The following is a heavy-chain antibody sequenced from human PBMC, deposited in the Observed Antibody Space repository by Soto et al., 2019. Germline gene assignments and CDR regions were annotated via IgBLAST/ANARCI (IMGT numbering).Heavy chain of an antibody. J-gene: IGHJ4*02. V-gene: IGHV3-49*03. Sequence: GGSLILSCTASGFTFGDYAMSWFRQAPGKGLEWVGFIRSKAYGGTTEYAASVKGRFTISRDDSKSIAYLQMNSLKTEDTAVYYCTRAPIYCSGGSCYLQFDYWGRGTLVTVSS. CDR3: TRAPIYCSGGSCYLQFDY. CDR2: IRSKAYGGTT. CDR1: GFTFGDYA. D-gene: IGHD2-15*01.